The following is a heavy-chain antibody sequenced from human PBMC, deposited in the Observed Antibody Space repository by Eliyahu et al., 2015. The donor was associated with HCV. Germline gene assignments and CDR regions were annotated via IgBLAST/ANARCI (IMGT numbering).Heavy chain of an antibody. V-gene: IGHV1-69*01. J-gene: IGHJ4*02. CDR2: IIPIFGTA. Sequence: QVQLVQSGAEVKKPGSSVKVSCKASGGTFXSYAISWVRQAPGQGLEWMGGIIPIFGTANYAQKFQGRVTITADESTSTAYMELSSLRSEDTAVYYCASSRNLHYYDRLYYFDDWGQGTLVTVSS. CDR1: GGTFXSYA. D-gene: IGHD3-22*01. CDR3: ASSRNLHYYDRLYYFDD.